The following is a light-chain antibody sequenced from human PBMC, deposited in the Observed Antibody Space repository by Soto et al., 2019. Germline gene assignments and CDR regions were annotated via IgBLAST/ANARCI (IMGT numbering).Light chain of an antibody. V-gene: IGKV3-11*01. CDR1: QSVSIY. Sequence: EIVLTQSPATLSLSPGERATLSCRASQSVSIYLAWYQQKPGQPPRLLIYDASKRATGIPAKFGGSGSGTDFTLTISSLEPEDSAVYYCQQRSNSPPWITFGQGTRLEIK. CDR3: QQRSNSPPWIT. CDR2: DAS. J-gene: IGKJ5*01.